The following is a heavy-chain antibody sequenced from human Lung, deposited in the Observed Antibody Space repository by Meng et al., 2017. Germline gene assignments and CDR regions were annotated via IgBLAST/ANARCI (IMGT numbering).Heavy chain of an antibody. J-gene: IGHJ4*02. CDR1: GNSRSSSAYD. CDR3: ARGDTSKEFDY. Sequence: HVLRQESGPGRVKPSQPLSLTCTVTGNSRSSSAYDGSWIRQLPGKGLEWIGYISYSGSTYYSPSLKSRVSISVDTSKKYFSLRLTSVTAADTAVYYCARGDTSKEFDYWGQGTLVTVSS. CDR2: ISYSGST. V-gene: IGHV4-30-4*01. D-gene: IGHD5-18*01.